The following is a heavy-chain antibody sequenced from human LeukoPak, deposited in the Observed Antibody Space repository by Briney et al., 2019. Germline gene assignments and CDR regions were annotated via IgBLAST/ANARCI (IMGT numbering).Heavy chain of an antibody. V-gene: IGHV3-7*01. CDR1: GFTFSSYS. CDR3: ARDWHYYDSTTYYYYFDC. CDR2: INQDGSES. J-gene: IGHJ4*02. D-gene: IGHD3-22*01. Sequence: PGGSLRLSCAASGFTFSSYSMNWVRQAPGKGLEWVANINQDGSESHCVDSVKGRYTISRDNAKNSLFLQMNSLRAEDTAVYYCARDWHYYDSTTYYYYFDCWGQGTLVTVSS.